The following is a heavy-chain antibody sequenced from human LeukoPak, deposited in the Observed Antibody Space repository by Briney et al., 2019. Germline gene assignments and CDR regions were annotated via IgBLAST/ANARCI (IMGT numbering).Heavy chain of an antibody. CDR3: ARKVRSLGNAAPWGFDP. Sequence: ASVKVSCKVSGYTLTELSMHWVRQAPGKGLEWMGGFDPEDGETIYAQKFQGRVTMTRNTSISTAYMELSSLRSEDTAVYYCARKVRSLGNAAPWGFDPWGQGTLVTVSS. CDR1: GYTLTELS. J-gene: IGHJ5*02. V-gene: IGHV1-24*01. D-gene: IGHD3-10*01. CDR2: FDPEDGET.